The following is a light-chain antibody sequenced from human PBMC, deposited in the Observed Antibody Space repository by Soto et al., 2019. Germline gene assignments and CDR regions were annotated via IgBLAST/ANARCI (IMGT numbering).Light chain of an antibody. J-gene: IGKJ5*01. CDR2: KAS. CDR3: QQLNSYPIT. V-gene: IGKV1-5*03. CDR1: QSIRSW. Sequence: IQMTQSPSTMSASVGDRITITCRASQSIRSWLAWYQQKPGRAPKXLIYKASSLESGVPSRFSGSGSGTEFTLTISSLQPADFATYYCQQLNSYPITFGQGTRLDIK.